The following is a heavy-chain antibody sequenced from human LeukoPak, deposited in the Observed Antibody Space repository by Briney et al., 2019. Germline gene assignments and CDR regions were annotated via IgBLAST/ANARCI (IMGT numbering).Heavy chain of an antibody. V-gene: IGHV4-39*01. CDR3: ARPGEVYYYDSSGYPAHYFDY. Sequence: PSETLSLTCSVSGGSIYNSAYHWGWIRQPPVKGLEWIGSIYYSGSTYYNPSLKSRVTISVDTSKNQFSLKLSSVTAADTAVYYCARPGEVYYYDSSGYPAHYFDYWGQGTLVTVSS. CDR1: GGSIYNSAYH. J-gene: IGHJ4*02. D-gene: IGHD3-22*01. CDR2: IYYSGST.